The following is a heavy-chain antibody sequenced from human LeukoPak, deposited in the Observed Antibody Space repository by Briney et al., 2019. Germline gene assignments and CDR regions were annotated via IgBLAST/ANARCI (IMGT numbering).Heavy chain of an antibody. V-gene: IGHV3-74*01. CDR2: ITSDGSST. CDR1: GFTFSSTW. D-gene: IGHD3-10*01. Sequence: GGSLRLSCAASGFTFSSTWMNWVRQGPGKGLEWVSRITSDGSSTIYADSVKGRFTISRDNAKSTVYLQMNSLRAEDTAVYYCANLYYRFDYWGQGTLVTVSS. J-gene: IGHJ4*02. CDR3: ANLYYRFDY.